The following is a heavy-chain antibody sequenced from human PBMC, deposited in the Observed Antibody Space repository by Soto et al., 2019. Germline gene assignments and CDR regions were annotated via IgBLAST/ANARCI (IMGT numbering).Heavy chain of an antibody. V-gene: IGHV4-31*03. D-gene: IGHD3-3*01. Sequence: TSETLSLTCTVSGDSISCGGYYWSWIRQQPGKGLEWIGYYYYSGRTYYKPSLKSRVNISVDTSKNQFSLKLSSVTAADTAVYYCARESEQNLDYYYYMDVCGEGTAVTLSS. CDR1: GDSISCGGYY. J-gene: IGHJ6*03. CDR2: YYYSGRT. CDR3: ARESEQNLDYYYYMDV.